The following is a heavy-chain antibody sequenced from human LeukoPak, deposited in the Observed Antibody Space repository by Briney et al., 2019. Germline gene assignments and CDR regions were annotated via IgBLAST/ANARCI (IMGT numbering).Heavy chain of an antibody. D-gene: IGHD5-24*01. Sequence: GESLKISCKGSGYSFTSYWIGWVRQMPGKGLEWMGIIYPGDSDTRYSPSFQGQVTISADKSISTAYLQWSSLKASDTAMYYCARGRRDGYEKPNYFDYWGQGTLVTVSS. CDR3: ARGRRDGYEKPNYFDY. CDR2: IYPGDSDT. V-gene: IGHV5-51*01. J-gene: IGHJ4*02. CDR1: GYSFTSYW.